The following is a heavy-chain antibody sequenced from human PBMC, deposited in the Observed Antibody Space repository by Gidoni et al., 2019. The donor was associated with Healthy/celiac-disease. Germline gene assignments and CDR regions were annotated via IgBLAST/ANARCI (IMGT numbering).Heavy chain of an antibody. CDR3: ARDFSWDGSGPLDY. Sequence: EVQLVESGGGLVKPGGSLRLSCAAPGFPFRSYSMNWVRQAPGKGREWVSSISSSSSYIYYADSVKGRFTISRDNAKNSRYLQMNSLRAEDTAVYYCARDFSWDGSGPLDYWGQGTLVTVSS. V-gene: IGHV3-21*01. CDR1: GFPFRSYS. D-gene: IGHD1-26*01. CDR2: ISSSSSYI. J-gene: IGHJ4*02.